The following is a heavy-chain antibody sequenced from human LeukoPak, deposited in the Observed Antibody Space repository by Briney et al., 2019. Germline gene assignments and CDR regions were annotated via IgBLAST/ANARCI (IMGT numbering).Heavy chain of an antibody. V-gene: IGHV3-7*01. Sequence: PGGSLRLSCAASGFTFSSYWMSWVRRAPGKGLEWVANIKQDGSEKYYADSVKGRFTISRDNSKNTLYLQMNSLRAEDTAVYYCATTTVTTPYDYWGQGTLVTVST. D-gene: IGHD4-17*01. CDR3: ATTTVTTPYDY. J-gene: IGHJ4*02. CDR1: GFTFSSYW. CDR2: IKQDGSEK.